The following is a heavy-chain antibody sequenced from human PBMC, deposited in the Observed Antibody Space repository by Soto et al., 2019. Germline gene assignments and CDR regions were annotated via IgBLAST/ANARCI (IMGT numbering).Heavy chain of an antibody. CDR3: ARELKGSKLRKHFDI. CDR2: IWYDGSNK. V-gene: IGHV3-33*01. CDR1: GFTFSSYG. J-gene: IGHJ3*02. Sequence: GGSLRLSCAASGFTFSSYGMHWVRQAPGKGLEWVAVIWYDGSNKYYADSVKGRFTISRDNSKNTLYLQMNGLRAEDTAVYYCARELKGSKLRKHFDIWGQGTMVTVSS. D-gene: IGHD3-16*01.